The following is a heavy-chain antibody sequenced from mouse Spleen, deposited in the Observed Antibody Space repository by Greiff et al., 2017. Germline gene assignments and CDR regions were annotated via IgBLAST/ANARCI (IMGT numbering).Heavy chain of an antibody. CDR3: ARGTTVVATADY. Sequence: QVQLQQPGAELVKPGASVKLSCKASGYTFTSYWMHWVKQRPGQGLEWIGMIHPNSGSTNYNEKFKSKATLTVDKSSSTAYMQLSSLTSEDSAVYYCARGTTVVATADYWGQGTTLTVSS. CDR1: GYTFTSYW. CDR2: IHPNSGST. J-gene: IGHJ2*01. D-gene: IGHD1-1*01. V-gene: IGHV1-64*01.